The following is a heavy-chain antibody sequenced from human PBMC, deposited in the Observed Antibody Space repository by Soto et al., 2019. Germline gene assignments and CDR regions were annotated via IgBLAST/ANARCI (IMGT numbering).Heavy chain of an antibody. Sequence: VQLVESGGGVVQPGRSLRLSCAAAGFTVSDYAMHWVRQAPGKGLEWVAVVSHDGRNTHYADSVKGRVTISRDSSKNTVSLEMTSLRAEDTAVYYCAKGGRQWLVTSDFNYWGQGALVTVSS. CDR2: VSHDGRNT. J-gene: IGHJ4*02. D-gene: IGHD6-19*01. CDR3: AKGGRQWLVTSDFNY. CDR1: GFTVSDYA. V-gene: IGHV3-30*18.